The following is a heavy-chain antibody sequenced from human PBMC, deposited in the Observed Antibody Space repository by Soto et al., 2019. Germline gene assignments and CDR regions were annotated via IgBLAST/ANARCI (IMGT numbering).Heavy chain of an antibody. CDR2: IYSGGST. CDR1: GFTVSSNY. J-gene: IGHJ4*02. D-gene: IGHD5-12*01. V-gene: IGHV3-66*04. Sequence: EVQLVESGGGLVQPGGSLRLSCAASGFTVSSNYMSWVRQAPGKGLEWVSVIYSGGSTYYADSVKGRLTISRDNSKNTLYLQRNSLRAEDTAVYYCARLKGDIAGPHDYWGPGTLVTVSS. CDR3: ARLKGDIAGPHDY.